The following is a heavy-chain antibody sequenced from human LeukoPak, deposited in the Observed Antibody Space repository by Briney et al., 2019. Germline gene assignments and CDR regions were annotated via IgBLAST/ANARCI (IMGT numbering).Heavy chain of an antibody. V-gene: IGHV3-21*01. D-gene: IGHD3/OR15-3a*01. J-gene: IGHJ6*03. Sequence: GGSLRLSCAASGFTVSSNYMNWVRQAPGKGLEWVSSISVSSTYIYYADSVKGRFTISRDNAKNSLYLQMNSLRAEDTALYYCARDGTGRSDYYYYYMDVWGKGTTVTVSS. CDR1: GFTVSSNY. CDR2: ISVSSTYI. CDR3: ARDGTGRSDYYYYYMDV.